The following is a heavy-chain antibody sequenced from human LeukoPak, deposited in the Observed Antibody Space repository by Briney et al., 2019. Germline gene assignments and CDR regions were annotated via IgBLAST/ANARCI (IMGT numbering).Heavy chain of an antibody. D-gene: IGHD6-19*01. J-gene: IGHJ4*02. V-gene: IGHV3-64D*06. CDR2: ITNNGGST. CDR1: GFTFSSYA. Sequence: PGGSLRLSCSASGFTFSSYAMHWVRQSPGKGLQYVSAITNNGGSTYYADSVKGRFTISRDNSKNTLYLQMTSLRAEDTAMYYCVKDLSVALRSLDYWGQGTLVTVSS. CDR3: VKDLSVALRSLDY.